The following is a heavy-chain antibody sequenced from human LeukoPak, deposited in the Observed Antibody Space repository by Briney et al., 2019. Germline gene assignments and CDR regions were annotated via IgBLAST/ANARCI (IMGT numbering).Heavy chain of an antibody. CDR3: ARALPRGAGDYKN. Sequence: PGGSLRLSCAASGFTFSSYAIHWGRQAPGNGLELVAVISYDGTNKYYADSVKSRFTISRDHYKNTLHLQMNSLRAEDTAVYYCARALPRGAGDYKNWGQGTLVTVSS. J-gene: IGHJ4*02. V-gene: IGHV3-30*04. CDR1: GFTFSSYA. D-gene: IGHD4-17*01. CDR2: ISYDGTNK.